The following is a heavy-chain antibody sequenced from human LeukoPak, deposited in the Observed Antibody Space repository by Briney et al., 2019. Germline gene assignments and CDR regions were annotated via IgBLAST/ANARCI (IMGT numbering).Heavy chain of an antibody. Sequence: APVKVSCKVSGYTLTELSMHWVRQAPGKGLEWMGGFDPEDGETIYAQKFQGRVTMTEDTSTDTAYMELSSLRSEDTAVYYCATAPRITIFGVVTSFDPWGQGTLVTVSS. CDR1: GYTLTELS. D-gene: IGHD3-3*01. CDR2: FDPEDGET. CDR3: ATAPRITIFGVVTSFDP. J-gene: IGHJ5*02. V-gene: IGHV1-24*01.